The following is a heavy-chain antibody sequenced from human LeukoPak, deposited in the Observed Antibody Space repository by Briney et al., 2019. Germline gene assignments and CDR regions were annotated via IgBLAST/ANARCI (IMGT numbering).Heavy chain of an antibody. Sequence: PSETLSLTCTVSGASFSSYYWNWIRQPPGKGLEWMGNIHYSGSTNYNPSLKSRVTISVDTSKNQFSLKLSSVTAADTAVYYCARARGGSSWYPGEGYYYGMDVWGQGTTVTVSS. J-gene: IGHJ6*02. CDR2: IHYSGST. CDR3: ARARGGSSWYPGEGYYYGMDV. D-gene: IGHD6-13*01. CDR1: GASFSSYY. V-gene: IGHV4-59*01.